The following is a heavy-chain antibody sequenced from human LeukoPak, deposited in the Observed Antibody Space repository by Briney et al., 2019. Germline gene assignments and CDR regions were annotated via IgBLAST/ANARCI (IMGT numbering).Heavy chain of an antibody. CDR3: AKDSVAGTFGYFAY. V-gene: IGHV3-23*01. J-gene: IGHJ4*02. Sequence: GGALRLSCAASGFTFSSYAMTWVRQAPGKGREGVSTIRGSGCSTYYTDSVKGRFTISRDNSTNTLFLQMNSLRAADTAVYYCAKDSVAGTFGYFAYWGQGTLVTVSS. CDR1: GFTFSSYA. D-gene: IGHD6-19*01. CDR2: IRGSGCST.